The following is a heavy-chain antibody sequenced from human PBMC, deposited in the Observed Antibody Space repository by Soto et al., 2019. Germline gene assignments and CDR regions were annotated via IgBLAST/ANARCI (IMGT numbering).Heavy chain of an antibody. Sequence: PGGSLRLSCAGSGFTFGDSYMSWVRQAPGKGLEWLSYISPGSRYPAYADSVKGRFTISRDNAKRSLYLQMMSLTAEDTAIYYCVRGGGGGLFDPWGQGTMVTVSS. D-gene: IGHD2-15*01. CDR3: VRGGGGGLFDP. CDR2: ISPGSRYP. CDR1: GFTFGDSY. V-gene: IGHV3-11*06. J-gene: IGHJ5*02.